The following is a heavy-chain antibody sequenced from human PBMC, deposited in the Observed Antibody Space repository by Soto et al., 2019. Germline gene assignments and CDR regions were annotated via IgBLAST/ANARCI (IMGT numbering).Heavy chain of an antibody. CDR3: ALLPRDSNKTSCYYADH. CDR2: MYPGDSDP. V-gene: IGHV5-51*01. Sequence: GASQKISCRGSGYDFNTNWFGWVRQLPGRGLEWVGIMYPGDSDPRYNTSLQGHVTLSADVNFSTAFLQWRSLKTSDTGIYFCALLPRDSNKTSCYYADHWGQGTQVTVSS. J-gene: IGHJ4*02. CDR1: GYDFNTNW. D-gene: IGHD2-2*01.